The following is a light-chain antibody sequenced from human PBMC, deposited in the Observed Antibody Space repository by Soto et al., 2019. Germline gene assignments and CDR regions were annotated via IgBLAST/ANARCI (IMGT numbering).Light chain of an antibody. CDR1: QGISSY. V-gene: IGKV1-9*01. CDR3: PQLNSYPLP. J-gene: IGKJ4*01. CDR2: AAS. Sequence: IHLTHSGSSLSASVLYILTITCRASQGISSYLAWYQQKPGKAPKLLIYAASTLQSGVPSRFSGSGSGTDFTLTISSLQPEDFATYYCPQLNSYPLPFGGGTKVDIK.